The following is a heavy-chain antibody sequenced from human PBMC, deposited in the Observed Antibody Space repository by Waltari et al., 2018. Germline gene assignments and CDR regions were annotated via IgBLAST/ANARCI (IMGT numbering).Heavy chain of an antibody. CDR3: AKATPVASGWTAYCDF. V-gene: IGHV3-23*01. CDR2: LCCSDRT. Sequence: DVQLWESGGGLVQPGGSLRLPCVASGFTFSRSAMSWVRQAPGKGMKWFSALCCSDRTYYARSVNGRFTVTRESSMNTLYLEMNSLRVDDTAVYYCAKATPVASGWTAYCDFGGQGILVTVSS. D-gene: IGHD6-19*01. J-gene: IGHJ4*01. CDR1: GFTFSRSA.